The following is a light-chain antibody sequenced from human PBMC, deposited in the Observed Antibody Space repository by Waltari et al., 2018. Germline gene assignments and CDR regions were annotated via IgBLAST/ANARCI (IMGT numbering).Light chain of an antibody. CDR1: SSYVGAYNY. V-gene: IGLV2-14*03. J-gene: IGLJ2*01. Sequence: QSALTQPASVSGSPGQSITIPCTGSSSYVGAYNYVFWYQQHPGQAPKLMIYDVTSRPSGVSNRFSGSKAGNTASLTISGLQAEDEADYYCSSYTSSSTPLVFGGGTKLTVL. CDR3: SSYTSSSTPLV. CDR2: DVT.